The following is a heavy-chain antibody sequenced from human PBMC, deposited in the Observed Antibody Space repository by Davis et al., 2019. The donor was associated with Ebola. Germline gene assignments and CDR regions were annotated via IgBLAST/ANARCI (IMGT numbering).Heavy chain of an antibody. V-gene: IGHV4-39*07. Sequence: MPSETLSLTCAVSGASIKYSSHYWDWIRQSPGKGLEWIGTIYYSGSTHYNPSLEGRVRISVDTSKNQFSLKLRSVTAADTAVYYCASPSLDWLHERAPQDFYYGMDTWGQGTTVIVSS. D-gene: IGHD5-24*01. CDR3: ASPSLDWLHERAPQDFYYGMDT. CDR1: GASIKYSSHY. J-gene: IGHJ6*01. CDR2: IYYSGST.